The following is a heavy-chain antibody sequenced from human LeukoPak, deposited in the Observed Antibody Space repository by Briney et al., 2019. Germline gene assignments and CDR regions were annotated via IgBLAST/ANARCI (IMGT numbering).Heavy chain of an antibody. D-gene: IGHD3-3*01. CDR3: ARATTYYDFWSGYNWFDP. V-gene: IGHV1-2*02. J-gene: IGHJ5*02. Sequence: EASVKVSCKASGYTFTGYYMHWVRQAPGQGLEWMGWINPNSGGTNYAQKFQGRVTITRDTSISTAYMELSRLRSDDTAVYYCARATTYYDFWSGYNWFDPWGQGTLVTVSS. CDR1: GYTFTGYY. CDR2: INPNSGGT.